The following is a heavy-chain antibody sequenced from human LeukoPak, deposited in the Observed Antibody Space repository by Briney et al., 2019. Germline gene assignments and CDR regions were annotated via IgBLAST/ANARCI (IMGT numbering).Heavy chain of an antibody. J-gene: IGHJ6*03. V-gene: IGHV3-21*01. D-gene: IGHD3-22*01. CDR2: ISSSSSYI. CDR3: ARETIFTMIVVDVDYYYYYMDV. Sequence: PGGSLRLSCAASGFTFSSYSMNWVRQAPGKGLEWVSSISSSSSYIYYADSVKGRFTISRDNAKNSLYLQMNSLRAEDTAVYYCARETIFTMIVVDVDYYYYYMDVWGKGTTVTVSS. CDR1: GFTFSSYS.